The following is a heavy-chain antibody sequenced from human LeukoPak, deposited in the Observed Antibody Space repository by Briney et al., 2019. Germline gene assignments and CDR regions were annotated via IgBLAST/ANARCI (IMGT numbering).Heavy chain of an antibody. J-gene: IGHJ6*03. CDR3: ARGGNYYGSGSYYSGYYYYTDV. CDR1: GGTFSSYA. Sequence: SVKVSCKASGGTFSSYAISWVRQAPGQGLEWMGGIIPISGTANYAQKFQGRVTITADKSTSTAYMELSSLRSEDTAVYYCARGGNYYGSGSYYSGYYYYTDVWGKGTTVTVSS. V-gene: IGHV1-69*06. CDR2: IIPISGTA. D-gene: IGHD3-10*01.